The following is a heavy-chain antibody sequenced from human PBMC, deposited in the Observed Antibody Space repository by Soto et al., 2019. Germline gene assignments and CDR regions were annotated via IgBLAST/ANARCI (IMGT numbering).Heavy chain of an antibody. CDR1: GGTFSTYT. V-gene: IGHV1-69*04. J-gene: IGHJ5*01. D-gene: IGHD3-10*01. Sequence: VSCKASGGTFSTYTLSWVRQAPGQGLEWMGRIIPVIDIVNYAQKFQGRVTITADKSTSTAYMELSSLRSEDTAVYYCAREEGSGTYYLSDSWGQGTLVTVSS. CDR3: AREEGSGTYYLSDS. CDR2: IIPVIDIV.